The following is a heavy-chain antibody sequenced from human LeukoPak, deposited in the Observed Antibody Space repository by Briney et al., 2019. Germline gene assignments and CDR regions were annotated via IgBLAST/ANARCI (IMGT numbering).Heavy chain of an antibody. CDR2: IHTSGST. CDR1: GDSISSYY. J-gene: IGHJ4*02. V-gene: IGHV4-4*07. D-gene: IGHD2-2*02. Sequence: SETLSLTCAVSGDSISSYYWSWIRQPAGKGLEWIGRIHTSGSTNHNPSLTSRVTMSVDTSKNQFSLKLTSVTAADTAVYYCARRDIVVVPAAKPFDYWGQGTLVTVSS. CDR3: ARRDIVVVPAAKPFDY.